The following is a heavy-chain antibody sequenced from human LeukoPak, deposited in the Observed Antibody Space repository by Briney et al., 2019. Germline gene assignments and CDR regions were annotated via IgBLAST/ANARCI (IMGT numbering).Heavy chain of an antibody. CDR1: GFTFSRYS. Sequence: GGSLRLSCAASGFTFSRYSMNWVRQAPGKGLEWVSSISSSSSYIYYGDSVKGRFTISRDNAKNSLYLQMNSLRAEDTAVYYCARDQVSVAGTGIDYWGQGTLVTVSS. CDR3: ARDQVSVAGTGIDY. V-gene: IGHV3-21*01. J-gene: IGHJ4*02. CDR2: ISSSSSYI. D-gene: IGHD6-13*01.